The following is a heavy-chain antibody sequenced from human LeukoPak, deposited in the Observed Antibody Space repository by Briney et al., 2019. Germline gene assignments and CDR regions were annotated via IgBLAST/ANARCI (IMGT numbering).Heavy chain of an antibody. D-gene: IGHD1-14*01. J-gene: IGHJ4*02. Sequence: SETLSLTCAVSGASTSSDIWWSWVRQPPGKGLEWIGEIFQSGTTNYNPSLKSRVTISIDKSKNQFSLKLTSVTAADTAVYYCARTYKFLEDYWGQGTLVTVSS. V-gene: IGHV4-4*02. CDR1: GASTSSDIW. CDR2: IFQSGTT. CDR3: ARTYKFLEDY.